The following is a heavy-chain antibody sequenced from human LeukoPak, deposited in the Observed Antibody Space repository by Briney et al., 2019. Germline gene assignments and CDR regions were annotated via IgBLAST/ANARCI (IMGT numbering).Heavy chain of an antibody. CDR3: AKDPIAVAGAYFDY. CDR1: GFAFSTSA. CDR2: ISDSGGST. J-gene: IGHJ4*02. Sequence: GGSLRLSCVSSGFAFSTSAMNWVREAPGKGLEWVSAISDSGGSTYYADSVKGRFTISRDNSKNTVYLQMNSLRAEDTAVYYCAKDPIAVAGAYFDYWGQGTLVTVSS. V-gene: IGHV3-23*01. D-gene: IGHD6-19*01.